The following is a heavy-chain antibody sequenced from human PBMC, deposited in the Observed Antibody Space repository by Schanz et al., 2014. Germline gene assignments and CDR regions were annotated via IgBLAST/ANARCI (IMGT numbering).Heavy chain of an antibody. CDR1: GFRFDDYA. Sequence: VQLVESGGGLVQPGRSLRLSCVASGFRFDDYAMHWVRQAPGKGLEWVAIIWYDGSNKYYADSVKGRFTISRDNSKNTLFLQMSSLRAEDTAVYYCARDGDFDYWGQGTLVTVSS. CDR3: ARDGDFDY. CDR2: IWYDGSNK. J-gene: IGHJ4*02. V-gene: IGHV3-33*08.